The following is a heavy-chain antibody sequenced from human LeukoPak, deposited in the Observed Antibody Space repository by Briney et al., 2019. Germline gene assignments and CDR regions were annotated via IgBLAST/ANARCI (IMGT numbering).Heavy chain of an antibody. CDR2: ISSGGSYI. CDR3: ARDISRVSDH. D-gene: IGHD6-13*01. Sequence: GGSLRLSCAASGFTFSSYSMNWVRQAPGKGLEWVSSISSGGSYIYYADSVKGRFTISRDNAKNSLFLQMNSLTAEDTAVYYCARDISRVSDHWGQGTLVTVSS. CDR1: GFTFSSYS. V-gene: IGHV3-21*01. J-gene: IGHJ4*02.